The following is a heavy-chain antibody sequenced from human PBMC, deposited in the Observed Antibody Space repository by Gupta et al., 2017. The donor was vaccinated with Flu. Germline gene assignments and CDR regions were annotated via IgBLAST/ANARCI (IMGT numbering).Heavy chain of an antibody. CDR2: IGSGGNT. CDR1: GFTFSDCH. J-gene: IGHJ4*02. V-gene: IGHV3-11*06. CDR3: VRDLNWAFIL. Sequence: VQLVESGGTLVQPGGSLRLTCVMSGFTFSDCHMNWIRQAPGKGLEWISYIGSGGNTDYADSVRGRFTISRDNARDSVFLQMNSLRDEDTALYYCVRDLNWAFILWGKGTLVTVSS. D-gene: IGHD3-16*01.